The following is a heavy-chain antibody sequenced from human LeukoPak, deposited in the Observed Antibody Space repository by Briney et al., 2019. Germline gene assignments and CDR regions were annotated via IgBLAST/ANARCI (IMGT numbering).Heavy chain of an antibody. Sequence: SGGSLRLSCAASGFTFSSYWMSWVRQAPGKGLEWVANIRPDASDMFYVDSVKGRFTISRDNAETSLYLQMNSLRVEDTAIYYCARWGYNSGWYLDYWGQGTLVTVYS. J-gene: IGHJ4*02. CDR2: IRPDASDM. CDR3: ARWGYNSGWYLDY. V-gene: IGHV3-7*01. CDR1: GFTFSSYW. D-gene: IGHD6-19*01.